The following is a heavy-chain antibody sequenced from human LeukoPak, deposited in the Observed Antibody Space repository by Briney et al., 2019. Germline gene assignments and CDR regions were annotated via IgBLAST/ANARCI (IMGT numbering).Heavy chain of an antibody. Sequence: PSETLSLTCTVSGGSISSGGYYWSWIRQYPGAGLEWIGYIYHSGNPYYNPSLRSRVTISVDTSKNQVYLKVTSVTAADTAVYFCAKRGVVIRVILVGFHKEAYYFDSWGQGALVTVSS. J-gene: IGHJ4*02. CDR2: IYHSGNP. D-gene: IGHD3-22*01. CDR1: GGSISSGGYY. V-gene: IGHV4-31*03. CDR3: AKRGVVIRVILVGFHKEAYYFDS.